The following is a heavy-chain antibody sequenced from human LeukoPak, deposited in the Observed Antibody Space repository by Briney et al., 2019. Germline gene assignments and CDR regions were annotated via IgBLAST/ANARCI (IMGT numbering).Heavy chain of an antibody. Sequence: GGSLRLSCAASGFAFGSYAMSWVRQAPGKGLEWVSTFSGGATYYADSVKGRFTLSRDNSKNTVYLQMNSLRAEDTAVYYCARGRGSWYGVYFDYWGQGTLVTVSS. CDR2: FSGGAT. V-gene: IGHV3-23*01. CDR3: ARGRGSWYGVYFDY. J-gene: IGHJ4*02. CDR1: GFAFGSYA. D-gene: IGHD6-13*01.